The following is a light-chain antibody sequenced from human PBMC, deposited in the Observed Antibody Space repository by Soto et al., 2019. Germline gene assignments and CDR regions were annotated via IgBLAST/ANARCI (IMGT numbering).Light chain of an antibody. J-gene: IGKJ1*01. CDR1: ESIRTW. Sequence: DIQMTQSPSTLYASIGDRVTITCRASESIRTWLAWYQHKPGKAPKFLIYDASGLESGVPSRFSGSGSGTEFTLTISNLQPDDFATYFCQQYNNYPRTFGQGTKVDIK. V-gene: IGKV1-5*01. CDR2: DAS. CDR3: QQYNNYPRT.